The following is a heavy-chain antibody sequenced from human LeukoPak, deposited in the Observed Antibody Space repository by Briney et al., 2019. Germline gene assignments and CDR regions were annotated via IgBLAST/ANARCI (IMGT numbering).Heavy chain of an antibody. CDR2: NSSSGSTI. D-gene: IGHD6-19*01. CDR3: ARDSVSSGWYSWFDP. CDR1: GFTFSDYH. Sequence: GGPQRLSCAASGFTFSDYHMIWPRQAPGEGLEWVSYNSSSGSTIYYADSVKGRFTISRDDAKNSLYLQMNSLRAEDTAVYYCARDSVSSGWYSWFDPWGQGTLVTVSS. V-gene: IGHV3-11*01. J-gene: IGHJ5*02.